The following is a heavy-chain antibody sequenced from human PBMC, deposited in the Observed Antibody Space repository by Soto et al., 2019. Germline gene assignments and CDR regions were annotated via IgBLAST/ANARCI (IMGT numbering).Heavy chain of an antibody. CDR2: IFANGHT. D-gene: IGHD6-13*01. CDR3: VASLAASGLNWLDP. Sequence: SETLSLTCIVSGGSISEKYWNWVRQPPGKGLEWIGLIFANGHTDYNPSLKSRVTMSVDASKNQFSLRLTSITAADTAVYYCVASLAASGLNWLDPWGRGTLVTVSS. J-gene: IGHJ5*02. V-gene: IGHV4-4*07. CDR1: GGSISEKY.